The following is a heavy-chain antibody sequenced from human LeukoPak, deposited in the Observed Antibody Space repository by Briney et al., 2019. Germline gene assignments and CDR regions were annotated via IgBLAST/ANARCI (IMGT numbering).Heavy chain of an antibody. CDR2: IYYSGST. J-gene: IGHJ3*02. CDR1: GGSFSGYY. D-gene: IGHD2-15*01. V-gene: IGHV4-59*01. Sequence: PSETLSLTCAVYGGSFSGYYWSWIRQPPGKGLEWIGYIYYSGSTNYNPSLKSRVTISVDTSKNQFSLKLSSVTAADTAVYYCARDLISGPGAFDIWGQGTMVTVSS. CDR3: ARDLISGPGAFDI.